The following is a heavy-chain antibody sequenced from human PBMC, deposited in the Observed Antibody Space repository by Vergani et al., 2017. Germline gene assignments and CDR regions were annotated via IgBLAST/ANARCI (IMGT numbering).Heavy chain of an antibody. J-gene: IGHJ4*02. V-gene: IGHV3-33*03. Sequence: QVQLVESGGGLVQPGRSLRLSCAASGFTLSSYGMHWVRQAPGKGREWVAVIWYDGSNKYYADSVKGRFTISRDNSKNSLYLQMNSLRAEDTALYYCAKDNGGIDFWSGYFDYWGQGTLVTVSS. CDR1: GFTLSSYG. D-gene: IGHD3-3*01. CDR3: AKDNGGIDFWSGYFDY. CDR2: IWYDGSNK.